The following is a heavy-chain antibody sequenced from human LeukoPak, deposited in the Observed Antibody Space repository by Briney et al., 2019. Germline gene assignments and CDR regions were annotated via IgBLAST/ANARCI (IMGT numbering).Heavy chain of an antibody. Sequence: GESLKISCKGSGYSFTSYWIGWVRQMPGKGLEWMGIIYPGDSDTRYNPSFQGQVTISADKSISTAYLQWSSLKASDTAMYYCARAYDFWSGENWFDPWGQGTLVTVSS. CDR2: IYPGDSDT. CDR3: ARAYDFWSGENWFDP. J-gene: IGHJ5*02. D-gene: IGHD3-3*01. V-gene: IGHV5-51*01. CDR1: GYSFTSYW.